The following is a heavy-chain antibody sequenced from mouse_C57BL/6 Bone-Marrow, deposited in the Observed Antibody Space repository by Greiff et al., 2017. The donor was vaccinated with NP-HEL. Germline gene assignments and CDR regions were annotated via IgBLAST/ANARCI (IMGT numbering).Heavy chain of an antibody. Sequence: VQLQQSGPELVKPGASVKISCKASGYSFTSYYIHWVKQRPGQGLAWIGWIYPGSGNTKYNEKFKGKATLTADPSSSTAYMQLSSLTSEDSEVDYCAKSCYYGNCGFAYRGQGTLVTVAA. CDR1: GYSFTSYY. J-gene: IGHJ3*01. CDR2: IYPGSGNT. D-gene: IGHD2-1*01. CDR3: AKSCYYGNCGFAY. V-gene: IGHV1-66*01.